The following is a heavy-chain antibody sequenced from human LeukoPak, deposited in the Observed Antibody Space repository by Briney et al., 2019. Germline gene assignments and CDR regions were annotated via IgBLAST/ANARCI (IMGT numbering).Heavy chain of an antibody. CDR3: ARGKGRGYDFWSGYYTYNWNDGTPFFDY. J-gene: IGHJ4*02. Sequence: ASVKVSCKASGYTFTSYGISWVRQAPGQGLEWMGWMNPNSGNTGYAQKFQGRVTMTRNTSISTAYMELSSLRSEDTAVYYCARGKGRGYDFWSGYYTYNWNDGTPFFDYWGQGTLVTVSS. D-gene: IGHD3-3*01. CDR1: GYTFTSYG. CDR2: MNPNSGNT. V-gene: IGHV1-8*02.